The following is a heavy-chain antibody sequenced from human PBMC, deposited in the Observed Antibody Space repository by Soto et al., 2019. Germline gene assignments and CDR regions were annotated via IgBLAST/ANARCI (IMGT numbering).Heavy chain of an antibody. D-gene: IGHD6-19*01. V-gene: IGHV4-59*01. CDR2: VYYTGST. Sequence: PSWTLSLACSVSGGSMSGSYWSWIRQSPGKGLEWLGYVYYTGSTNYIPSLRSRVSISVDTPKNEFSLRLSSVTAADTAVYFCARSVAVPGARIDYWGQGTQVTVSS. J-gene: IGHJ4*02. CDR3: ARSVAVPGARIDY. CDR1: GGSMSGSY.